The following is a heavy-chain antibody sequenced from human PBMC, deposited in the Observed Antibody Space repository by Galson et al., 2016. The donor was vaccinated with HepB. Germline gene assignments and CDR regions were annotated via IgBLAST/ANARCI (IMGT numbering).Heavy chain of an antibody. CDR1: GFTFGDHY. V-gene: IGHV3-7*03. CDR3: AGGSGWDAEH. Sequence: SLRLSCAASGFTFGDHYMDWVRQAPGKGLEWVANIKDDGSEKNYVDSVKGRFTISRDNAQNSLYLQMNTLRAEDTAVYYCAGGSGWDAEHWGQGTLVTVSS. D-gene: IGHD1-26*01. CDR2: IKDDGSEK. J-gene: IGHJ1*01.